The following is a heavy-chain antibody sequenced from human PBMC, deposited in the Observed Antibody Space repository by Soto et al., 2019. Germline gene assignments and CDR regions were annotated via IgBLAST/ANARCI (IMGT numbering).Heavy chain of an antibody. CDR3: AGAFGDSYDSSGYPFDP. Sequence: ASVKASCKASGYTFTSYYMHWVRQAPGQGLEWMGIINPSGGSTSYAQKFQGRVTMTRDTSTSTVYMELSSLRSEDTAVYYCAGAFGDSYDSSGYPFDPWGQGTLVTVSS. CDR1: GYTFTSYY. D-gene: IGHD3-22*01. CDR2: INPSGGST. J-gene: IGHJ5*02. V-gene: IGHV1-46*01.